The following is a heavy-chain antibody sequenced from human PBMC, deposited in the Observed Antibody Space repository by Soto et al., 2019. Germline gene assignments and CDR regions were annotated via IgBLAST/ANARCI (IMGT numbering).Heavy chain of an antibody. J-gene: IGHJ6*02. CDR1: GFTFSSYA. CDR3: AKDLALQLYHHYRLAV. CDR2: ISGSGGST. V-gene: IGHV3-23*01. D-gene: IGHD1-1*01. Sequence: GGSLRLSCAASGFTFSSYAMSWVRQAPGKGLEWVSAISGSGGSTYYADSVKGRFTISRDNSKNTLYLQMNSLRAEDTAVYYCAKDLALQLYHHYRLAVCGQGTTVIVSS.